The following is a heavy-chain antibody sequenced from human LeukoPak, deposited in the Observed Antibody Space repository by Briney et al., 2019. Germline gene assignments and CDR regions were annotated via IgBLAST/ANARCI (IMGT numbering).Heavy chain of an antibody. D-gene: IGHD6-19*01. CDR3: ARDLRIAVAGLSGEFDN. CDR1: GFTFSSDS. CDR2: ISGTSSTI. Sequence: GGSLRLSCAASGFTFSSDSMNWVRQAPGKGLEWISYISGTSSTIYYADSVKGRFTISRDNAKNSLYLQMSSLRAEDTAVYYCARDLRIAVAGLSGEFDNWGQGTLVTVSS. V-gene: IGHV3-48*04. J-gene: IGHJ4*02.